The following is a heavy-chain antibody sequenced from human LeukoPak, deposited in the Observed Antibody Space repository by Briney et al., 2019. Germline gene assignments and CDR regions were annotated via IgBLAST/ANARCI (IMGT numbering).Heavy chain of an antibody. CDR1: WFTVSSNY. D-gene: IGHD3-9*01. CDR2: IYSGGST. V-gene: IGHV3-53*01. J-gene: IGHJ4*02. CDR3: AREISGILTGYYIDY. Sequence: GGSLRLSCAASWFTVSSNYMSWVRQAPGKGLEWVSVIYSGGSTYYADSVKGRFTISRDNSKNTLYLQMNTLRAEDTAVYYCAREISGILTGYYIDYWGQGTLVTVSS.